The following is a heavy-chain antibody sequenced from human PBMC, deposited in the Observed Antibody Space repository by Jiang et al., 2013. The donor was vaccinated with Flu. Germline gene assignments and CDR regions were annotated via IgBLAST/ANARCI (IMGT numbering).Heavy chain of an antibody. CDR2: IYYSGST. D-gene: IGHD2-15*01. CDR1: GGSISSSSYY. Sequence: PGLVKPSETLSLTCTVSGGSISSSSYYWGWIRQPPGKGLEWIGSIYYSGSTYYNPSLKSRVTISVDTSKNQFSLKLSSVTAADTAVYYCAKDIVVESDYYYGMDVWGQGTTVTVSS. CDR3: AKDIVVESDYYYGMDV. J-gene: IGHJ6*02. V-gene: IGHV4-39*02.